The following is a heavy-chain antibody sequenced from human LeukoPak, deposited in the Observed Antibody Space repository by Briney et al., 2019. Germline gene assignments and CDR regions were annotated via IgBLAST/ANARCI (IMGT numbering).Heavy chain of an antibody. D-gene: IGHD5-18*01. CDR1: GGTFSSYA. J-gene: IGHJ4*02. CDR2: IIPIFGTA. Sequence: VKVSCKASGGTFSSYAISWVRQAPGQGLEWMGGIIPIFGTANYAQKFQGRVTITADESTSTAYMELSSLRSEDTAVYYCAKERPRNTAMVEYYFDYWGQGTLVTVSS. CDR3: AKERPRNTAMVEYYFDY. V-gene: IGHV1-69*13.